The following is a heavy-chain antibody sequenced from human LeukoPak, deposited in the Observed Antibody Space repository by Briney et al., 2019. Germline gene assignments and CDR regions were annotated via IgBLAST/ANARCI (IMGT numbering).Heavy chain of an antibody. J-gene: IGHJ3*01. D-gene: IGHD5-12*01. CDR3: TREGIPGHSAYDAFDV. Sequence: PGGSLRLSCAASGFSVSTYEMNWVRQAPGKGLEWLSNIGTGDSTLSNADNVQERYTISRDNTKNTLYLQMSSLRAEDTGIYYCTREGIPGHSAYDAFDVWGQGTVVTVSS. CDR2: IGTGDSTL. V-gene: IGHV3-48*03. CDR1: GFSVSTYE.